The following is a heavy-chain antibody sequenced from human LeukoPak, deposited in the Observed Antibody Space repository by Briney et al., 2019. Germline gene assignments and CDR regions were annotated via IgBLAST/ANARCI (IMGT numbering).Heavy chain of an antibody. V-gene: IGHV3-21*01. CDR2: IRGDSTET. J-gene: IGHJ4*02. CDR3: ARGHFGVVLDY. CDR1: GFTFSSYS. D-gene: IGHD3-3*01. Sequence: PGGSLRLSCAGSGFTFSSYSMIWVRQAPGQGLERVSSIRGDSTETRHAASVMGRFTISRDNAKKSLYLQMNSLRAEDTAVYYCARGHFGVVLDYWGQGTLVTVSS.